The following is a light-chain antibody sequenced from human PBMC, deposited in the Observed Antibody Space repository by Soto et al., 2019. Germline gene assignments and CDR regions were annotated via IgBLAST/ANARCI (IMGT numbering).Light chain of an antibody. Sequence: QPVLTQPPSVSGAPGQRVTISCTGSSSNIGAGYDVHWYQQLPGTAPKLLIYGNSNRPSGVPVRFSGSKSGTSASLAITGLQAEDEADHYCQSYDSSLSGWVFGGGTKLTVL. CDR1: SSNIGAGYD. J-gene: IGLJ3*02. CDR2: GNS. V-gene: IGLV1-40*01. CDR3: QSYDSSLSGWV.